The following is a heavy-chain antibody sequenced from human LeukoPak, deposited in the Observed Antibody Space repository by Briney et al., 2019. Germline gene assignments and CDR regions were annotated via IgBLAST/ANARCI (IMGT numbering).Heavy chain of an antibody. J-gene: IGHJ4*02. D-gene: IGHD6-13*01. CDR1: GFNFSSYA. V-gene: IGHV3-64*01. CDR2: ISSIGGST. Sequence: GGSLRLSCAASGFNFSSYAMHWVRQAPGKGLEYVSAISSIGGSTYYANSVKGRFTIFRDNSKNTLYLQMNSLRAEDTAVYYCALNIAAAGLGDYYWGQGTVVTVSS. CDR3: ALNIAAAGLGDYY.